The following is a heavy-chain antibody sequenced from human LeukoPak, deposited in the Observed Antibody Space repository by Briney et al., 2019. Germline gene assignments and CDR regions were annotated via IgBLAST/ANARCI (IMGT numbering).Heavy chain of an antibody. CDR3: AREGVDISTDVFDF. J-gene: IGHJ3*01. CDR2: INPNSGYT. Sequence: ASVKVSCKASGYTFTSNYMHWVRQTPGRGLEWMGWINPNSGYTHYADNFKDRVTMTRDTSINTASMELSRLRTDDTAVYHCAREGVDISTDVFDFWGHGTMVTVSS. D-gene: IGHD6-13*01. CDR1: GYTFTSNY. V-gene: IGHV1-2*02.